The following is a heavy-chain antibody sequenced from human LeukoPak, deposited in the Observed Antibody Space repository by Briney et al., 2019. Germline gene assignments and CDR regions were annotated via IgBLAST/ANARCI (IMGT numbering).Heavy chain of an antibody. D-gene: IGHD6-13*01. Sequence: SETLSLTCAVYGGSFSGYYWSWIRQPPGKGLEWIGEINHSGSTNYNPSLKSRVTMSVDTSKNQFSLKLSSVTAADTAVYYCARSEAAAGTGYNYMDVWGKGTTVTVSS. J-gene: IGHJ6*03. CDR1: GGSFSGYY. CDR3: ARSEAAAGTGYNYMDV. V-gene: IGHV4-34*01. CDR2: INHSGST.